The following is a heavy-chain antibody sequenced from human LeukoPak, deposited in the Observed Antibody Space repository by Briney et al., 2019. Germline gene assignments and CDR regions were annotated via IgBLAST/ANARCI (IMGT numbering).Heavy chain of an antibody. CDR3: ARVGDGDYYFDY. Sequence: PSETLSLTCTVSGGSISSGDYYWSWIRQPPGKGLEWIGYIYYSGSTYYNPSLKSRVTISVDTSKNQFSLKLSSVTAADTAVYYCARVGDGDYYFDYWGQGTLVTVSS. CDR2: IYYSGST. D-gene: IGHD4-17*01. V-gene: IGHV4-30-4*01. J-gene: IGHJ4*02. CDR1: GGSISSGDYY.